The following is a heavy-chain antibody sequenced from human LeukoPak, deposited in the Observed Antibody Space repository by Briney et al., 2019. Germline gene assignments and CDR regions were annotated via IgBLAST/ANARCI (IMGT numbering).Heavy chain of an antibody. D-gene: IGHD3-22*01. CDR1: GGSFSGYY. Sequence: SETLSLTCAVYGGSFSGYYLNWIRQPPGKGLEWVGEINHSGTTNYNPSLRSRVTISIDTSKNQFSLNLSSVTAADTAVYYCAEAGYYDSSGHYYFDYWGQGTLGTVSS. V-gene: IGHV4-34*01. CDR3: AEAGYYDSSGHYYFDY. J-gene: IGHJ4*02. CDR2: INHSGTT.